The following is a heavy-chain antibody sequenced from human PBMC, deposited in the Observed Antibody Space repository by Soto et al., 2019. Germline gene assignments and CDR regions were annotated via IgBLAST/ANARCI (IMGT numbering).Heavy chain of an antibody. J-gene: IGHJ4*02. Sequence: EVQLVESGGGLVKPGGSLRLSCAASGFTFSSYSMNWVRQAPGKGLEWVSSISRINYIYYADSMKGRFTISRDNAKNSPYLQMNSLRAEDTAVYYCARVGYSGSYYFDYWGQGTLVTVSS. V-gene: IGHV3-21*01. CDR2: ISRINYI. D-gene: IGHD1-26*01. CDR3: ARVGYSGSYYFDY. CDR1: GFTFSSYS.